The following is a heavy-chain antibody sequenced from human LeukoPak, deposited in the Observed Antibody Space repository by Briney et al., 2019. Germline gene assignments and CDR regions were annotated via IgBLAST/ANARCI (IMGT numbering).Heavy chain of an antibody. Sequence: PSETLSLTCTVSGGSISSYYWSWIRQPPGKGLEWIGYIYYSGSTNYNPSLKSRVTISVDTSKNQFSLKLSSVTAADTAVYYCTRSTHSIRAAGGFDNWGQGTLVTVSS. CDR2: IYYSGST. D-gene: IGHD6-13*01. J-gene: IGHJ4*02. V-gene: IGHV4-59*01. CDR1: GGSISSYY. CDR3: TRSTHSIRAAGGFDN.